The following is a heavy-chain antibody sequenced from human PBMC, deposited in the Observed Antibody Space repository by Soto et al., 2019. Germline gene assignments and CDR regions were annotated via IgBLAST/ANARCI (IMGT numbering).Heavy chain of an antibody. CDR2: ISAYNGNT. V-gene: IGHV1-18*04. D-gene: IGHD2-15*01. Sequence: QVQLVQSGAEVKKPGASVKVSCKASGYTFTSYGISWVRQAPGQGLEWMGWISAYNGNTNYAQKLQGRVTMTTDTSTSTAYMELRSLRSDDTAVYYCARDHCSGGSCSGDYYYYYGMDVWGQGTTVTVSS. CDR1: GYTFTSYG. CDR3: ARDHCSGGSCSGDYYYYYGMDV. J-gene: IGHJ6*02.